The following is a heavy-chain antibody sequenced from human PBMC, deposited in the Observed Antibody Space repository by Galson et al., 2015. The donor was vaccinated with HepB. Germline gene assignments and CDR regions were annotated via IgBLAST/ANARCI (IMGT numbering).Heavy chain of an antibody. CDR1: GFTFDDYA. J-gene: IGHJ3*02. CDR3: TRAFDI. Sequence: SLRLSCAASGFTFDDYAMHWVRQAPGKGLEWVSGISWNSGTIGYADSVKGRFTISRDNAKSSLYLQMNSLRAEDTALYYSTRAFDIWGQGTMVIVSS. V-gene: IGHV3-9*01. CDR2: ISWNSGTI.